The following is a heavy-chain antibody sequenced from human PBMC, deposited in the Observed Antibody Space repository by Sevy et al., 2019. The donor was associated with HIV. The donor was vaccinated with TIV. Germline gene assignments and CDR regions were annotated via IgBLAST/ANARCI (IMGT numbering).Heavy chain of an antibody. V-gene: IGHV3-33*06. CDR2: IWFNESNK. CDR1: GFTFSSYG. J-gene: IGHJ4*02. D-gene: IGHD3-16*02. CDR3: AKQISYQGYFDY. Sequence: GESLKISCAASGFTFSSYGMHWVRQAPGKGLEWVALIWFNESNKYYADSVKGRFTISRDNSKNTLYLQMNSLRAEDTAVYYCAKQISYQGYFDYWGQGTLVTVSS.